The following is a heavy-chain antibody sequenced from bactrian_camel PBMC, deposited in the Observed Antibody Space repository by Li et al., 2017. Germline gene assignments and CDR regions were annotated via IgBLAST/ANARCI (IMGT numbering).Heavy chain of an antibody. V-gene: IGHV3S1*01. Sequence: HVQLVESGGGSVQAGGSLRLSCAASGYTYNRNCMAWFRQAPGKEREGVARIATGSGNTYYADSVKDRFTISKDNDKNMLYLQMTKLKPEDTAVYYCVTDKADWGQGTQVTVS. CDR3: VTDKAD. CDR2: IATGSGNT. D-gene: IGHD3*01. CDR1: GYTYNRNC. J-gene: IGHJ4*01.